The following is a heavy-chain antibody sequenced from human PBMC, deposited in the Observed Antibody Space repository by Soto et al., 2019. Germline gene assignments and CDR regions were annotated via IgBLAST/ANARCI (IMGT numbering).Heavy chain of an antibody. CDR1: GNTFTSYD. Sequence: RASVKVSCKASGNTFTSYDINWVRQATGHGLEWMGWINPNSGNIGYAQKFQGRVTMTRDTAIRTAHMEVSRLRSDDTAVYYCARGRASGSYYLLDYWGQGTLVTVSS. CDR2: INPNSGNI. D-gene: IGHD3-10*01. V-gene: IGHV1-8*01. CDR3: ARGRASGSYYLLDY. J-gene: IGHJ4*02.